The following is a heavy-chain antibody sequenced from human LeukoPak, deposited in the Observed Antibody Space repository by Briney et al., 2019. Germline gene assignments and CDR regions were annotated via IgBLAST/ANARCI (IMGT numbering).Heavy chain of an antibody. CDR1: GGSFSPYY. Sequence: SETLSLTCAVYGGSFSPYYWSWIRQPPGKGLEWIGEINHSGSTNYNPSLKSRVTISVDTSKNQFSLRLSSVAAADTAVYYCARGGFYCGGDCYVDYWGQGTLVTVSS. J-gene: IGHJ4*02. D-gene: IGHD2-21*02. CDR3: ARGGFYCGGDCYVDY. V-gene: IGHV4-34*01. CDR2: INHSGST.